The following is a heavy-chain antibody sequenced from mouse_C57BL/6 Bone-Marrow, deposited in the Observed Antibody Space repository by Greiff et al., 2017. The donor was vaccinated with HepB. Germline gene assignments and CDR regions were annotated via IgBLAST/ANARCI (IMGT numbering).Heavy chain of an antibody. D-gene: IGHD1-1*01. CDR2: ISSGGSYT. V-gene: IGHV5-6*01. CDR1: GFTFSSYG. Sequence: EVQVVESGGDLVKPGGSLKLSCAASGFTFSSYGMSWVRQTPDKRLEWVATISSGGSYTYYPDSVKGRFTISRDNAKNTLYLQMSSLQSEDTAMYYCARQHYYGSSYVWFAYWGQGTLVTVSA. J-gene: IGHJ3*01. CDR3: ARQHYYGSSYVWFAY.